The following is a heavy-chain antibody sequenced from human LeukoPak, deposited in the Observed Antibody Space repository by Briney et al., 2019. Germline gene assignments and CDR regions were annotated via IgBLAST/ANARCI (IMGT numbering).Heavy chain of an antibody. CDR2: ISGDGSST. V-gene: IGHV3-74*01. CDR3: AKVGGGYGTWYFDS. CDR1: GFTFSSYW. J-gene: IGHJ4*02. Sequence: GGSLRLSCAASGFTFSSYWMHWVRQAPGKGLVWVSRISGDGSSTTYADSVKGRLTISRDNAKNTLYLEMNSVRVEDTAVYYCAKVGGGYGTWYFDSWGQGTLVTVSS. D-gene: IGHD5-12*01.